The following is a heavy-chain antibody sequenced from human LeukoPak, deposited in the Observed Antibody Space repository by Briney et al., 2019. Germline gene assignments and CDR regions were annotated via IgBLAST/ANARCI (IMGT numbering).Heavy chain of an antibody. CDR1: GGTFSSYA. CDR3: ARERLGNGGSWWFAP. V-gene: IGHV1-69*06. J-gene: IGHJ5*02. CDR2: IIPIFGTA. Sequence: GASVKVSCKASGGTFSSYAISWVRQAPGQGLEWMGGIIPIFGTANYAQKFQGRVTITADKSTSTAYMELSSLRSEDTAVYYCARERLGNGGSWWFAPWGQGTLVTVSS. D-gene: IGHD3-16*01.